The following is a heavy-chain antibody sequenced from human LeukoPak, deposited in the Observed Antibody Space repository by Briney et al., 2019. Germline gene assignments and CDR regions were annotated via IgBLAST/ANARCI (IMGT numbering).Heavy chain of an antibody. Sequence: PSETLSLTCTVSGYSISSGYYWGWIRQPPGKGLEWIGSIYHSGSTYYNPSLKSRVTISVDTSKNQFSLKLSSVTAADTAVYYCASDCSGGSCQIDYWGQGTLVTVSS. CDR3: ASDCSGGSCQIDY. D-gene: IGHD2-15*01. J-gene: IGHJ4*02. CDR2: IYHSGST. V-gene: IGHV4-38-2*02. CDR1: GYSISSGYY.